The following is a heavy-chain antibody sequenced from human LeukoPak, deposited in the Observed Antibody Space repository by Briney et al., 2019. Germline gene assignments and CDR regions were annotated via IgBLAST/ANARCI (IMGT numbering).Heavy chain of an antibody. CDR1: GFTFSSYA. D-gene: IGHD2-2*01. CDR2: ISGSGDST. J-gene: IGHJ4*02. V-gene: IGHV3-23*01. Sequence: GGSLGLSCAASGFTFSSYAMSWVRQAPGKGLEWVSVISGSGDSTYDADFVKGRFTISRDNSKNTLYLQMNSLRAEDTAVYYCAKGRPCSGSSCYGSYFDFWGQGTLVTVSS. CDR3: AKGRPCSGSSCYGSYFDF.